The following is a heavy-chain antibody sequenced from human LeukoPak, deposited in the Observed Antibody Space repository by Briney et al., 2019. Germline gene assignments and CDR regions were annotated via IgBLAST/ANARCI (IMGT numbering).Heavy chain of an antibody. V-gene: IGHV1-3*01. J-gene: IGHJ5*02. CDR3: ARDLRPYDSSGYYDP. CDR1: GYTFTSYA. CDR2: INAGNGNT. Sequence: ASVKVSCKASGYTFTSYAMHWVRQAPGQRLEWMGWINAGNGNTKYSQKFQGRVTITRDTSASTAYMELSSLRSEDTAMYYCARDLRPYDSSGYYDPWGQGTLVTVSS. D-gene: IGHD3-22*01.